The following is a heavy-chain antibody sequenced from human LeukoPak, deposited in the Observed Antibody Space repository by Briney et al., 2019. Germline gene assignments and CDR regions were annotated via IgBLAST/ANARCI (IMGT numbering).Heavy chain of an antibody. CDR2: ISGTAGSK. CDR3: TKTSRGGYPEIGAFDI. J-gene: IGHJ3*02. D-gene: IGHD5-12*01. V-gene: IGHV3-23*01. CDR1: GFSVSIYA. Sequence: GGSLRLPCAASGFSVSIYAMTWVRQAPGKGLEWVSSISGTAGSKYSADSVKGRFTISRDNSKNTMYLQMNSLTAADTAVYYCTKTSRGGYPEIGAFDIWGQGTTVTVSS.